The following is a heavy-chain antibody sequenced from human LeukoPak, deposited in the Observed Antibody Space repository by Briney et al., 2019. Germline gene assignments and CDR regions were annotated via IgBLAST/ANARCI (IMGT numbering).Heavy chain of an antibody. J-gene: IGHJ4*02. D-gene: IGHD2-15*01. CDR3: AKLKAIVVVVAVNIDY. CDR2: ISGSGGST. CDR1: GFAFSSYA. V-gene: IGHV3-23*01. Sequence: PGGSLRLSCAASGFAFSSYAMSWVRQAPGKGLEWVSAISGSGGSTYYADSVKGRLTISRDNSKNTLYLQMNSLRAEDTAVYYCAKLKAIVVVVAVNIDYWGQGTLVTVSS.